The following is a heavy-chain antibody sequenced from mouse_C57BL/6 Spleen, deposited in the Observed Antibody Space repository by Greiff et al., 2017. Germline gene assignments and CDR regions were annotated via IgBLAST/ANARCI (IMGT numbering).Heavy chain of an antibody. V-gene: IGHV1-26*01. Sequence: VQLQQSGPELVKPGASVKISCKASGYTFTDYYMNWVKQSHGKSLEWIGDINPNNGGTSYNQKFKGKATLTVDKSSSTAYMELRSLTSEDSAVYYCARVHYYGSSLYYFDYWGQGTTLTVSS. CDR1: GYTFTDYY. J-gene: IGHJ2*01. D-gene: IGHD1-1*01. CDR2: INPNNGGT. CDR3: ARVHYYGSSLYYFDY.